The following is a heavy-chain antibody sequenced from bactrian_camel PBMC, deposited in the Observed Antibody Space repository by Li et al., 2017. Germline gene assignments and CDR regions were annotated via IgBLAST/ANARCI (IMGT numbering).Heavy chain of an antibody. CDR2: VDTSTRTT. CDR1: GYTYNFDC. J-gene: IGHJ4*01. Sequence: HVQLVESGGGSVQAGGSLRLSCAASGYTYNFDCMAWFRQAPGKGREWVAGVDTSTRTTAYIDSLKGRFTISSDDAKNTVHLQMSSLKPEDTSMYYCAARWSRCSSDWRDWDYWGQGTQVTVS. V-gene: IGHV3S1*01. CDR3: AARWSRCSSDWRDWDY. D-gene: IGHD6*01.